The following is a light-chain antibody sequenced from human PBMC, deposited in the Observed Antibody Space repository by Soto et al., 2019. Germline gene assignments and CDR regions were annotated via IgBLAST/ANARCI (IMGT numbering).Light chain of an antibody. CDR1: QSVGSIY. Sequence: ELMLTHSPGTLSLSPGERATLSCRASQSVGSIYLACYQQRPGQTARLLIYGASNRATGIPDRFSGSVSGTDFTLTISRLEPEDFAVYYCQQYGSSGTFCQGTNVDI. J-gene: IGKJ1*01. CDR2: GAS. V-gene: IGKV3-20*01. CDR3: QQYGSSGT.